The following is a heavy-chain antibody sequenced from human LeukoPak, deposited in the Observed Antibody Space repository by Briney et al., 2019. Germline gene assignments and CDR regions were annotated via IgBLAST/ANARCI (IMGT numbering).Heavy chain of an antibody. J-gene: IGHJ4*02. D-gene: IGHD3-10*01. V-gene: IGHV7-4-1*02. CDR3: ARKYASGTYPLDY. Sequence: ASVKVSCKASGYTFNTYGITWVRQAPGQGLEWMGWINTNTEKSTYAQGFTGRFVFSLDTSVSTAYLQISSLKAEDTAVYYCARKYASGTYPLDYWGQGILVTVSS. CDR1: GYTFNTYG. CDR2: INTNTEKS.